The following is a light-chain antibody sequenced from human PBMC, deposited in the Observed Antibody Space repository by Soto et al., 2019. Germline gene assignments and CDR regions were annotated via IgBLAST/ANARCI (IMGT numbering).Light chain of an antibody. CDR3: SSYTSRSTGV. Sequence: QSVLTQPASVSGSPGQAITISCTGTSSDIGGYNFVSWYQQHPGKAPKLMVFEVSNRPSGVSNRFSDSKSGNTASLTISGLQAEDEADYYCSSYTSRSTGVFGGGTKVTVL. J-gene: IGLJ3*02. CDR2: EVS. V-gene: IGLV2-14*01. CDR1: SSDIGGYNF.